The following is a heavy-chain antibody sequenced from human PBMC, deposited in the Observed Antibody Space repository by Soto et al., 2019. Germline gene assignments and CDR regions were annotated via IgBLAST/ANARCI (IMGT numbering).Heavy chain of an antibody. CDR1: GGSFSGYY. CDR2: INHSGST. V-gene: IGHV4-34*01. J-gene: IGHJ4*02. CDR3: ARGDTAMVFY. D-gene: IGHD5-18*01. Sequence: SETLSLTCAVYGGSFSGYYWSWIRQPPGKGLEWIGEINHSGSTNYNPSLKSRVTISVDTSKNQFSLKLSSVTAADTAVYYCARGDTAMVFYWGQGTLVTVSS.